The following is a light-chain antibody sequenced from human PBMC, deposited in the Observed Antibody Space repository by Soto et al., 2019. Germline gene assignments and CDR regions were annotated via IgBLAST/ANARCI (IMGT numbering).Light chain of an antibody. CDR2: RNN. CDR3: AAWDDSLSGWV. CDR1: SSNIGSNY. J-gene: IGLJ3*02. V-gene: IGLV1-47*01. Sequence: QLVLTQPPSASGTPGQRVTISCSGSSSNIGSNYVSWYQQLPGTAPKLLIYRNNQRPSGVPDRFSGSKSGTSASLAISGLRSEDEADYYCAAWDDSLSGWVFGGGTKLTVL.